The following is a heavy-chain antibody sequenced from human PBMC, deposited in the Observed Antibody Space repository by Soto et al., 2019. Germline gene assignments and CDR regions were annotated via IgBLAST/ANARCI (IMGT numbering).Heavy chain of an antibody. Sequence: GASVKVSCKASGYTFTVYYMHWVLQAPGQGLEWMGWINPNSGGTNYAQKLQGRVTMTTDTSTSTAYMELRSLRSDDTAVYYCAGSGRPRFSSLDYCGQGTLVT. V-gene: IGHV1-2*02. CDR1: GYTFTVYY. CDR2: INPNSGGT. J-gene: IGHJ4*02. CDR3: AGSGRPRFSSLDY. D-gene: IGHD3-3*01.